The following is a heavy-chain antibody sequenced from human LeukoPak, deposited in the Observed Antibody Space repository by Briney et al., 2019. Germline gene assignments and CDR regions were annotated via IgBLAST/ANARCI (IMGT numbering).Heavy chain of an antibody. V-gene: IGHV3-30*03. CDR1: GFTFSSYG. Sequence: PGRSLRLSCAASGFTFSSYGMHWVRPAPGKGLEWVDVISYDGSNKYYADSVKGRFTISRDNSKNTLYLQMNSLRAEDTAVYDCAVGGRYCSSTICYANAFDYWGQGTLVTVPS. D-gene: IGHD2-2*01. J-gene: IGHJ4*02. CDR2: ISYDGSNK. CDR3: AVGGRYCSSTICYANAFDY.